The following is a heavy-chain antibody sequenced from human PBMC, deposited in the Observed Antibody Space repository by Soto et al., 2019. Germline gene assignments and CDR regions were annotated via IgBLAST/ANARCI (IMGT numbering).Heavy chain of an antibody. CDR3: ARDGPSGWFDY. Sequence: SVNVSCEASGGTCSLYAISVVVQAPGQGREGMGGIIPIFGTANYAQKFQGRVTITADESTSTAYMELSSLRSEDTAVYYCARDGPSGWFDYWGQGTLVTVSS. CDR1: GGTCSLYA. CDR2: IIPIFGTA. J-gene: IGHJ4*02. D-gene: IGHD6-19*01. V-gene: IGHV1-69*13.